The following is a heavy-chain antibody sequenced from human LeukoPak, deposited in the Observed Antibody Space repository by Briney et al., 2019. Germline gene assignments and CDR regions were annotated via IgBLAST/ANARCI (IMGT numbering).Heavy chain of an antibody. V-gene: IGHV1-18*01. J-gene: IGHJ6*03. D-gene: IGHD2-21*02. CDR3: ARATPPCGGDCYSANYYCYYYMDV. CDR2: ISAYNGNT. Sequence: ASVKVSCKASGYTFTSYGISWVRQAPGQGLEWMGWISAYNGNTNYAQKLQGRVTMTTDTSTSTAYMELRSLRSDDTAVYYCARATPPCGGDCYSANYYCYYYMDVWGKGTTVTVSS. CDR1: GYTFTSYG.